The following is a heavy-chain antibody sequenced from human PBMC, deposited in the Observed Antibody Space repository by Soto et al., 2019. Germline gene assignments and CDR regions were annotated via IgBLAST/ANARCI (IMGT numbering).Heavy chain of an antibody. CDR2: INHSGST. V-gene: IGHV4-34*01. D-gene: IGHD6-13*01. J-gene: IGHJ4*02. CDR1: GGSFSGYY. CDR3: ARGPAAGTARMVYFDY. Sequence: SETLSLTCAVYGGSFSGYYWSWIRQPRGKGLEWIGEINHSGSTNYNPSLKSRVTISVDTSKNQFSLKLSSVTAADTAVYYCARGPAAGTARMVYFDYWGQGTLVTVSS.